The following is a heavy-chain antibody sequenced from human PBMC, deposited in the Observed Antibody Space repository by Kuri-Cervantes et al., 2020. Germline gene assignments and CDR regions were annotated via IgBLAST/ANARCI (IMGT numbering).Heavy chain of an antibody. J-gene: IGHJ6*02. CDR2: ISGSGGST. CDR3: ARDILKLGNPYYYYGMGV. V-gene: IGHV3-23*01. D-gene: IGHD7-27*01. Sequence: GESLKISCAASGFTFSSYAMSWVRQAPGKGLEWVSAISGSGGSTYYADSVKGRFTISRDNSKNTLYLQMNSLRAEDTAVYYCARDILKLGNPYYYYGMGVWGQGTTVTVSS. CDR1: GFTFSSYA.